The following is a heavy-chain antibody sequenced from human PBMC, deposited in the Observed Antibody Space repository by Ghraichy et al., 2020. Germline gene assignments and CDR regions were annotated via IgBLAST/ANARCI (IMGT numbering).Heavy chain of an antibody. V-gene: IGHV3-21*06. CDR2: ISGDSIYI. J-gene: IGHJ4*02. CDR3: VRDGVSPMVEFAL. CDR1: GFTLSSYS. D-gene: IGHD4/OR15-4a*01. Sequence: GGSLRLSCAASGFTLSSYSMNWVRQTPGKGPEWVSSISGDSIYIYYADSVTGRFTISRDNAKNSLYLQMNSLRVDDTAVYYCVRDGVSPMVEFALWGQGTRVTVSS.